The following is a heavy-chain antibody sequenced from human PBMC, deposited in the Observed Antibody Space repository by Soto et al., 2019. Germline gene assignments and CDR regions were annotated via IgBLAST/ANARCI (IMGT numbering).Heavy chain of an antibody. D-gene: IGHD1-26*01. Sequence: TSETMSLTCAVSGGSISSSNWWSWVRQPPGKGLEWIGEIYHSGSTNYNPSLKSRVTISVDKSKNQFSLKLSSVTAADTAVYYCARDRRWDYYYGMDVWGQGTTVTVSS. J-gene: IGHJ6*02. CDR2: IYHSGST. CDR1: GGSISSSNW. V-gene: IGHV4-4*02. CDR3: ARDRRWDYYYGMDV.